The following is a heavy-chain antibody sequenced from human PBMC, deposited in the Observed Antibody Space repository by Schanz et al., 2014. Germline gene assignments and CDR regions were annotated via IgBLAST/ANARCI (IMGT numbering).Heavy chain of an antibody. J-gene: IGHJ4*02. Sequence: QVQLVESGGGVVQPGRSLRLSCAASGFNFGSHGMHWVRQAPGKGLEWVAVISYDGSFKNYADSVRGRITMSRDNSKNTLYLQMNSLRAEDTAVYFCAKIERNEDGGQGTLVTVSS. D-gene: IGHD1-1*01. V-gene: IGHV3-33*06. CDR1: GFNFGSHG. CDR3: AKIERNED. CDR2: ISYDGSFK.